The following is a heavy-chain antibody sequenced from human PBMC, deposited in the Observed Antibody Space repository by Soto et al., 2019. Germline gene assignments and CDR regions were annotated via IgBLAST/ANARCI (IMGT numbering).Heavy chain of an antibody. CDR2: INPSSGGA. D-gene: IGHD3-10*01. V-gene: IGHV1-2*02. J-gene: IGHJ4*02. CDR1: GFVFTDYY. Sequence: QVFLVQSEAAVRKPGASVRVSCKASGFVFTDYYMHWVRQAPGQGLEWVGWINPSSGGAKYAQKFQGRVTFTRDTFATTAYLELSSLRSEDTAVYYCARVPPWGNSAGDYYIQHYDSWGQGTPVTVSS. CDR3: ARVPPWGNSAGDYYIQHYDS.